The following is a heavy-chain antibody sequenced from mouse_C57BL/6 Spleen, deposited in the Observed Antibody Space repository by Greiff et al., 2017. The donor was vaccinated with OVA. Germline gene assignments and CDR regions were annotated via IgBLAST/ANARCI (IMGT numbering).Heavy chain of an antibody. J-gene: IGHJ2*01. CDR2: IHPNSGST. V-gene: IGHV1-64*01. CDR3: ARWPNQGLGVYFDY. D-gene: IGHD3-1*01. Sequence: VQLQQPGAELVTPGASVKLSCKASGYTFTSYWMHWVKQRPGQGLEWIGMIHPNSGSTNYNEKFKSKATLTVDKSSSTAYMQLSSLTSEDSAVYYCARWPNQGLGVYFDYWGQGTTLTVSS. CDR1: GYTFTSYW.